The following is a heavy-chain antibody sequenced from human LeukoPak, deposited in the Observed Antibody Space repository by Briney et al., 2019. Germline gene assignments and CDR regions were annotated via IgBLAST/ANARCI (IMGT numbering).Heavy chain of an antibody. CDR2: ISYDGSNK. CDR1: GFTFSSYA. D-gene: IGHD3-10*01. J-gene: IGHJ4*02. CDR3: ASTGFDC. Sequence: GRSLRLSCAASGFTFSSYAMHWVRQAPGKGLEWVAVISYDGSNKYYADSVKGQFTISRDNSKNTLYLQMNSLRAEDTAVYYCASTGFDCWGQGTLVTVSS. V-gene: IGHV3-30*04.